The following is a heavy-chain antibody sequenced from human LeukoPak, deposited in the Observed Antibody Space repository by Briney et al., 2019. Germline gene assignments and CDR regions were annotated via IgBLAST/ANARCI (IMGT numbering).Heavy chain of an antibody. V-gene: IGHV3-74*01. Sequence: GGSLRLSCAASGSIFSNNWMHWVRQAPGQGLVWVSLIFGDGSMTKYADSVKGRFTISRDNTKNTLYLQMNSLRAEDTAVYYCARDFGRPGATNAFDIWGQGAVVTVSS. CDR2: IFGDGSMT. CDR3: ARDFGRPGATNAFDI. CDR1: GSIFSNNW. D-gene: IGHD1-26*01. J-gene: IGHJ3*02.